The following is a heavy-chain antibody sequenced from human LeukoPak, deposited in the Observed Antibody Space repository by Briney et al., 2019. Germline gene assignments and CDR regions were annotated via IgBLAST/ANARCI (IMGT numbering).Heavy chain of an antibody. D-gene: IGHD3-22*01. V-gene: IGHV3-21*01. CDR2: ITSSSSYI. Sequence: GGSLRLSCAASGFTFSSYSMNWVRQAPGKGLEWVSSITSSSSYIYYADSVKGRFTISRDNAKNSLYLQMNSLRAEDTAVYYCARHVVAMGFDYWGQGTLVTVSS. J-gene: IGHJ4*02. CDR1: GFTFSSYS. CDR3: ARHVVAMGFDY.